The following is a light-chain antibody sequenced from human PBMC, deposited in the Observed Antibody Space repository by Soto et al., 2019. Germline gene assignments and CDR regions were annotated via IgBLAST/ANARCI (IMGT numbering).Light chain of an antibody. CDR3: QHYNSYSEA. Sequence: EIVMTQSPVTLSASPGESATLSCRASQSVDNNVAWYQQKPGQAPGLLIVGSFARATGIPARFSGSGSGSEFTLTISGLQPDDFATYYCQHYNSYSEAFGQWTRLEIK. J-gene: IGKJ5*01. CDR1: QSVDNN. CDR2: GSF. V-gene: IGKV3-15*01.